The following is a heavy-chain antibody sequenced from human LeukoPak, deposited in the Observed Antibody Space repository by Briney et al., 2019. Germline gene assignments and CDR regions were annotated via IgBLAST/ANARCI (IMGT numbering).Heavy chain of an antibody. CDR2: IYYSGST. V-gene: IGHV4-39*01. J-gene: IGHJ1*01. CDR3: ARQEIRYFQH. Sequence: SETLSLTCTVSGGSISSSSYYWGWIRQPPGKGLEWIGSIYYSGSTYYNPPLKSRVTISVDTSKNQFSLKLSSVTAADTAVYYCARQEIRYFQHWGQGTLVTVSS. D-gene: IGHD5-24*01. CDR1: GGSISSSSYY.